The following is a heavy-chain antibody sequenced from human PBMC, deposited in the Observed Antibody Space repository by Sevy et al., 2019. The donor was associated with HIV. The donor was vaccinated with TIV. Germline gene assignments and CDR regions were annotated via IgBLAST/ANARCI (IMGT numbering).Heavy chain of an antibody. CDR1: GFTFDDYA. J-gene: IGHJ6*02. CDR2: ISWNSGSI. D-gene: IGHD3-10*01. V-gene: IGHV3-9*01. Sequence: GGSLRLSCAASGFTFDDYAMHWVRQAPGKGLEWVSGISWNSGSIGYADSVKGRFTISRDNAKNSLYLQMNSLRAEDTALYYCAAVGFGELSAYYGMDVWGQWTTVTVSS. CDR3: AAVGFGELSAYYGMDV.